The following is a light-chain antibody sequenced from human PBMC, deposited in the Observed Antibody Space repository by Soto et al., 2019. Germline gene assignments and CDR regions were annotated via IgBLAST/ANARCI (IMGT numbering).Light chain of an antibody. V-gene: IGLV2-14*01. CDR1: SSDGGGYNY. CDR2: DVS. CDR3: SSYTSSSTDVV. J-gene: IGLJ2*01. Sequence: QSALTQPASVSGSPGQSITISCTGTSSDGGGYNYVSWYQQHPGKAPQLMIYDVSNRPSGVSNRFSGSKSGNTASLTISGLRAEDEAAYYCSSYTSSSTDVVFGGGTKLTVL.